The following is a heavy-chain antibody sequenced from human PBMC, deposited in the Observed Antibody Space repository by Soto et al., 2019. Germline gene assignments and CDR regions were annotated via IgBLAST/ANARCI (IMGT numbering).Heavy chain of an antibody. CDR3: ARLDSSGSLDC. J-gene: IGHJ4*02. CDR2: VYYRGRT. Sequence: QLQLQESGPGLVEPSETLSLTCTVSDDSIRSSSYYWAWIRQPPGKGLEWIANVYYRGRTSYNPSIKSRVTISIDTSKKQFSLKLTSVTAADTAVYYCARLDSSGSLDCWGQGTLVTVSS. V-gene: IGHV4-39*01. D-gene: IGHD3-22*01. CDR1: DDSIRSSSYY.